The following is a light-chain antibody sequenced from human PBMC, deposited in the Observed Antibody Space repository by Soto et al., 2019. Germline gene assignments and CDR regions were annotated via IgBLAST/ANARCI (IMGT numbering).Light chain of an antibody. CDR1: QSVSSSY. CDR2: GAS. V-gene: IGKV3-20*01. J-gene: IGKJ4*01. Sequence: EIVLTQSPGTLSLSPGEGATLSCRASQSVSSSYLAWYQQKPGQAPRLLIYGASSRATGIPDRFSGSGSGTDFTLTISRLEPEDFAVYYCQQYDRSPLTFGGGTKVEIK. CDR3: QQYDRSPLT.